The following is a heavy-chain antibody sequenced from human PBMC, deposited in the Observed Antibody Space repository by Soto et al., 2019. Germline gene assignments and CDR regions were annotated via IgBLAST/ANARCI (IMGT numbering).Heavy chain of an antibody. V-gene: IGHV3-23*01. D-gene: IGHD3-10*01. CDR1: EFTFSSYA. CDR3: ATEYYYGSGSYYYYYYGMDV. J-gene: IGHJ6*02. Sequence: EVQLLESGGGLVQPGGSLRLSCAASEFTFSSYAMSWVRQAPGKGLEWVSAFSGSGGTTYYADSVKGRFTISRDNSKNTXYXXMNSLRAEDTAVYYCATEYYYGSGSYYYYYYGMDVWGQGTTVTVSS. CDR2: FSGSGGTT.